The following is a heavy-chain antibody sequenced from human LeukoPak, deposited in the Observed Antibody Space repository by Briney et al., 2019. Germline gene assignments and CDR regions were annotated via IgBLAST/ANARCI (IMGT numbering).Heavy chain of an antibody. CDR1: GFTFSTYL. CDR3: AKDGYRGY. CDR2: ISGSGERI. V-gene: IGHV3-23*01. J-gene: IGHJ4*02. Sequence: GGSLRLSCAASGFTFSTYLMNWVRQAPGKGLEWVSAISGSGERIYYADSVKGRFTISRDNSKNTLFLQMNSLRVEDTAVYYCAKDGYRGYWGQGTLVTVSS. D-gene: IGHD5-12*01.